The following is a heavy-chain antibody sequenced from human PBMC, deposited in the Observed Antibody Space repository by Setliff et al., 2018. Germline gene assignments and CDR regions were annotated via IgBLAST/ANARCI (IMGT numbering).Heavy chain of an antibody. CDR2: IYTSGST. D-gene: IGHD3-10*01. J-gene: IGHJ6*03. Sequence: NPSETLSLTCTVSGGSISSYYWSWIRQPAGKGLEWIGRIYTSGSTNYNPSLKSRVTVSVDTSKNQFSLKLSSVTAADTAVYYCAREKGNREAPELRGLYYYYMDVWGKGTTVTVSS. V-gene: IGHV4-4*07. CDR1: GGSISSYY. CDR3: AREKGNREAPELRGLYYYYMDV.